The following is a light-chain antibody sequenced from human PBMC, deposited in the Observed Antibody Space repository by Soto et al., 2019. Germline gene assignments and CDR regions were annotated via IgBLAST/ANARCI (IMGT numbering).Light chain of an antibody. CDR3: QQYGSSGT. CDR2: ESS. J-gene: IGKJ1*01. CDR1: QNVANY. Sequence: VPTQPPASQYFSPGETATLYYRASQNVANYLDWYQQKPGQAPRLLIYESSNRATGIAARFSGSGSGTDFTLTISRLEPEDFAVYYCQQYGSSGTFGQGTKVDIK. V-gene: IGKV3-11*01.